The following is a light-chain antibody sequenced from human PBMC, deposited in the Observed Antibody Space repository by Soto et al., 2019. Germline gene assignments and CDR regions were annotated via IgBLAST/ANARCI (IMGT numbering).Light chain of an antibody. CDR1: HSVSSNF. CDR2: GAS. V-gene: IGKV3-20*01. Sequence: EIVLTQSPGTLSLSPGERGTLSCRASHSVSSNFLAWYQQKPGQAPRVLIHGASNRDTDIPDRFSGSGSGTDFTLTISSLEPEDFAVYYCQQYGSSPWTFGQGTKVEIK. CDR3: QQYGSSPWT. J-gene: IGKJ1*01.